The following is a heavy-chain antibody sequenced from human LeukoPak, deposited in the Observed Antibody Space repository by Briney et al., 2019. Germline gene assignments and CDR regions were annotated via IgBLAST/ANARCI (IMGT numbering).Heavy chain of an antibody. CDR3: TRADYFGSGRLLDY. J-gene: IGHJ4*02. CDR2: IYHSGST. CDR1: GGSITSSNW. V-gene: IGHV4-4*02. D-gene: IGHD3-10*01. Sequence: SGTLSLTCAVSGGSITSSNWWSWVRQPPGKGLEWIGEIYHSGSTNYNPSLRSRVTISVDKSKNQFSLRLNSVTAADTAVYYCTRADYFGSGRLLDYWGQGTLVTVSS.